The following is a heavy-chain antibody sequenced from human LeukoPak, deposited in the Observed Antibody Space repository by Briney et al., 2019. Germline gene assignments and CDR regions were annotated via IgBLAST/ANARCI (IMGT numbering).Heavy chain of an antibody. V-gene: IGHV3-21*01. CDR3: ARDGNIAACDY. Sequence: GGSLRLSCAASGFTFSSYWMNWVRQAPGKGLEWVSSISSSTTYIYYADSVKGRFTISRDNAKNSLNLQMNSLRAEDTAVYYCARDGNIAACDYWGQGTLVTVSS. J-gene: IGHJ4*02. D-gene: IGHD6-25*01. CDR2: ISSSTTYI. CDR1: GFTFSSYW.